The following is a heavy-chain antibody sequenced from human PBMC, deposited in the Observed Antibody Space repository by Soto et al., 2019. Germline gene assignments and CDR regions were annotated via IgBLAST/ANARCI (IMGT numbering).Heavy chain of an antibody. CDR1: GFTFSSYA. V-gene: IGHV3-23*01. D-gene: IGHD6-13*01. J-gene: IGHJ4*02. CDR3: AKCLAAGLPYFDY. CDR2: ISGSGGST. Sequence: EVQLLESGGGLVQPGGSLRLSCAASGFTFSSYAMSWVRQAPGKGLEWVSAISGSGGSTYYADSVKGRFTISRDNSKNTLYLQRNGLRAEDTAVYYCAKCLAAGLPYFDYWGQGTLVTVSS.